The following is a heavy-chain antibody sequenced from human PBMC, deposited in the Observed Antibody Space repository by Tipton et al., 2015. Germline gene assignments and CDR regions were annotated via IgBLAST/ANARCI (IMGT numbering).Heavy chain of an antibody. CDR3: VKGGAAAGTRFGY. J-gene: IGHJ4*02. V-gene: IGHV3-64D*08. CDR2: ISGNGDNT. CDR1: GFTLSRYA. D-gene: IGHD6-13*01. Sequence: SLRLSCSAAGFTLSRYAMNWVRQAPGKGLEYVSAISGNGDNTYYTDSVKGRFSISRDNSKNTLYLQISSLRAEDTAVFYCVKGGAAAGTRFGYWGQGTLVTVSS.